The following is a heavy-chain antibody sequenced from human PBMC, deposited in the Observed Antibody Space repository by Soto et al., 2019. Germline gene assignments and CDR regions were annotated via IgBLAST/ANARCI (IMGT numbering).Heavy chain of an antibody. J-gene: IGHJ6*02. V-gene: IGHV1-18*04. D-gene: IGHD6-19*01. CDR2: ISAYNGNT. CDR1: GYTFTSYG. Sequence: VKVSCKASGYTFTSYGISWVRQAPGQGLEWMGWISAYNGNTNYAQKLQGRVTMTTDTSTSTAYMELRSLRSDDTAVYYCARVAVAGTGRDYYYYGMDVWGQGTTVTVSS. CDR3: ARVAVAGTGRDYYYYGMDV.